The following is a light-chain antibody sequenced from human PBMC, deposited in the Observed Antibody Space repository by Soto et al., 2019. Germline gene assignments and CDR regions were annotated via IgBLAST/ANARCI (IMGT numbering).Light chain of an antibody. CDR2: DNF. Sequence: QSVLTQPPSVSGAPGQRVTISCTGSSSNLGAGYDVHWYQHVPGTAPKVLIYDNFYRPSGVPDRFSGSKSGTSASLTITGLQAEDEADYYCQSYDSDLSAHNSVFATGPKATVL. CDR3: QSYDSDLSAHNSV. J-gene: IGLJ1*01. CDR1: SSNLGAGYD. V-gene: IGLV1-40*01.